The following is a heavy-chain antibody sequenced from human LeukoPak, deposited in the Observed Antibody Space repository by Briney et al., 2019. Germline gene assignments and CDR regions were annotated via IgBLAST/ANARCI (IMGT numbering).Heavy chain of an antibody. V-gene: IGHV3-30*02. Sequence: GGSLRLSCAASGFTFSSYGMHWVRQAPGKGLEWVAFIRYDGSNKYYADSVKGRFTISRDNSKNTLYLQMNSLRAEDTAVYYCARDLLDYGDYSGGDYWGQGTLVTVSS. J-gene: IGHJ4*02. CDR1: GFTFSSYG. CDR3: ARDLLDYGDYSGGDY. CDR2: IRYDGSNK. D-gene: IGHD4-17*01.